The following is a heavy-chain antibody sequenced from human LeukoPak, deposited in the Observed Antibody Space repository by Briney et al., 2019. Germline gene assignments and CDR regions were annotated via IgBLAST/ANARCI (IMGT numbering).Heavy chain of an antibody. CDR3: VRDNWGTDY. Sequence: GGSLRLSCAASGFIFSDYFMDWVRQAPGKGLEWVGRITKKRDRNTTEYLASVKGIFVISRDNSKNSLFLQMNSLRAEDTAMYYCVRDNWGTDYWGQGTLVTVSS. V-gene: IGHV3-72*01. D-gene: IGHD7-27*01. CDR2: ITKKRDRNTT. J-gene: IGHJ4*02. CDR1: GFIFSDYF.